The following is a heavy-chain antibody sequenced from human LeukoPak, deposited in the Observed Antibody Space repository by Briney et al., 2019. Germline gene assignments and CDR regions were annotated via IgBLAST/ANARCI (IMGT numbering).Heavy chain of an antibody. J-gene: IGHJ4*02. D-gene: IGHD4-17*01. V-gene: IGHV1-46*01. Sequence: GASVKVSCKASGYTFTIYYIHWVRQAPGQGLEWMGIINPSGGSTRYAQKFQGRVTMTRDTSTSTLYMELSSLRSEDTAVYYCALNDYGDGLGYWGQGTLVTVFS. CDR2: INPSGGST. CDR1: GYTFTIYY. CDR3: ALNDYGDGLGY.